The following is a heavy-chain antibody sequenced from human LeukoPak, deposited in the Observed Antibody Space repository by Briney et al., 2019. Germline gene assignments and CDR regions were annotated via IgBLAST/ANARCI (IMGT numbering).Heavy chain of an antibody. Sequence: PGGSLRLSCAASGFTYSHYGMHWVRQAPGKGLEWVAVIWSDGTEKYYGDAVKGRFTISRDNSRNTLYLQMNSLRGEDTAVYYCARDAERGFGYSNSLKYWGQGTLVTVSS. CDR3: ARDAERGFGYSNSLKY. D-gene: IGHD4-11*01. CDR1: GFTYSHYG. V-gene: IGHV3-33*08. CDR2: IWSDGTEK. J-gene: IGHJ4*02.